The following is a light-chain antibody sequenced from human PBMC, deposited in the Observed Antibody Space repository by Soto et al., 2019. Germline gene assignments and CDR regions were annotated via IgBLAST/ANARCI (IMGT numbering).Light chain of an antibody. Sequence: DIQMTQSPSTLSASVGDRVTFTCRASQNINTWLAWYQQRPGKAPKLLIYKASTLKSGVPSRFSGSGSGTEFPLTISSLQPADFATYDCQQCTSYYTFGQGTKLEIK. J-gene: IGKJ2*01. CDR1: QNINTW. CDR3: QQCTSYYT. CDR2: KAS. V-gene: IGKV1-5*03.